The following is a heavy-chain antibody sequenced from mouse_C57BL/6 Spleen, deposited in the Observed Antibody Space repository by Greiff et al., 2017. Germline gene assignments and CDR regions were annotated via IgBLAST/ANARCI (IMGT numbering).Heavy chain of an antibody. CDR2: IYPGSGNT. CDR1: GYSFTSYY. J-gene: IGHJ4*01. CDR3: ARWGPYYAMDY. Sequence: QVQLKQSGPELVKPGASVKISCKASGYSFTSYYIHWVKQRPGQGLEWIGWIYPGSGNTKYNEKFKGKATLTADTSSSTAYMQLSSLTSEDSAVYYCARWGPYYAMDYWGQGTSVTVSS. V-gene: IGHV1-66*01.